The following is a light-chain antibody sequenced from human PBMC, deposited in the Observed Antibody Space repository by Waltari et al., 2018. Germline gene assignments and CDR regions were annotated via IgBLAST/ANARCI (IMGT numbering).Light chain of an antibody. J-gene: IGKJ4*01. Sequence: DIVMTQSPDSLAVSLGERATINCKSSQSVLYSSNNKNYLAWYQQKPGQPPKLLIYWASTRESGVPDRFSGSGSGTEFTLTISSLQAEDVAVYYCQQYYSTPRTFGGGTKVEIK. V-gene: IGKV4-1*01. CDR1: QSVLYSSNNKNY. CDR2: WAS. CDR3: QQYYSTPRT.